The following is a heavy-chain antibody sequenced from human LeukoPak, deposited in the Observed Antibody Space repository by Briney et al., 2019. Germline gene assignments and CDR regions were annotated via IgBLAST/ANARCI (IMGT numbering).Heavy chain of an antibody. J-gene: IGHJ6*02. CDR3: ASTTYYYDSSGYFPRSRNYYYGMDV. CDR2: IYPGDSDT. Sequence: MTGESLKISCKGSGYSFTSYWIGWVRQMPGKGLEWMGIIYPGDSDTGYSPSFQGQVTISADKSISTAYLQWSSLKASDTAMYYCASTTYYYDSSGYFPRSRNYYYGMDVWGQGTTVTVSS. D-gene: IGHD3-22*01. V-gene: IGHV5-51*01. CDR1: GYSFTSYW.